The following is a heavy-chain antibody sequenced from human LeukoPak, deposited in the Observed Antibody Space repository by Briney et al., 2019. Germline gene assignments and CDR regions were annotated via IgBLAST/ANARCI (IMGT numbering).Heavy chain of an antibody. CDR2: IYSGGST. D-gene: IGHD1-1*01. CDR3: ARGPAGYN. J-gene: IGHJ4*02. V-gene: IGHV3-53*01. CDR1: GFTVSSNH. Sequence: GGSLRLSCAASGFTVSSNHTSWVRQAPGKGLEWVSVIYSGGSTDYADSVKGRFTISRDNLKNTLYLQMNSLRAEDTAVYYCARGPAGYNWGQGTLVTFSS.